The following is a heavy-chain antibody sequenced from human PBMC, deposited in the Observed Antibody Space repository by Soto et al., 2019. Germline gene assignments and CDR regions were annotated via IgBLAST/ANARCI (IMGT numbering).Heavy chain of an antibody. D-gene: IGHD1-7*01. J-gene: IGHJ4*02. CDR3: ARGARNYYYFDY. V-gene: IGHV3-74*01. CDR2: IYTDGSRA. Sequence: EVQLVESGGGLVQPGGSLRLSCAASGFTFSSYWMHWVRQAPGKGLVWVSRIYTDGSRADYADSVKGRFTISRDNAKNTVYLQVNSLGAEDTAVYYCARGARNYYYFDYWSQGTLVTVSS. CDR1: GFTFSSYW.